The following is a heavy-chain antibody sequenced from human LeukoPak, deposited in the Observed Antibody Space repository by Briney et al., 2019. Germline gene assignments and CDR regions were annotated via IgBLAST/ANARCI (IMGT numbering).Heavy chain of an antibody. D-gene: IGHD3-22*01. CDR2: IYYSGST. CDR3: AREYYYDSSGYYGY. V-gene: IGHV4-59*12. Sequence: SETLSLTCTVSGGSISSYYWSWIRQPPGKGLEWIGYIYYSGSTNYNPSLKSRVTISVDTSKNQFSLKLSSVTAADTAVYYCAREYYYDSSGYYGYWGQGTLVTASS. J-gene: IGHJ4*02. CDR1: GGSISSYY.